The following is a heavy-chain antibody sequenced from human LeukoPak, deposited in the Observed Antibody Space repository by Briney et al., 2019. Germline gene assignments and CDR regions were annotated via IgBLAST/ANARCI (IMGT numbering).Heavy chain of an antibody. J-gene: IGHJ4*02. V-gene: IGHV4-59*01. Sequence: SETLSLTCTVSGGSISSYSGSWIRQPPGKGLEWVGYIYYSGSTTYNPSLKSGVTISVDTSKNQFSMKLSTVTAADTAVYYCARVSADWLLLTYYFDYWGQGTLVTVSS. CDR2: IYYSGST. CDR3: ARVSADWLLLTYYFDY. D-gene: IGHD3-9*01. CDR1: GGSISSYS.